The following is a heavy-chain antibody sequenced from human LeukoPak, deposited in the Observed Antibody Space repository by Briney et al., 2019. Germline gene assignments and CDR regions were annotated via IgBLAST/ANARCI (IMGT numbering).Heavy chain of an antibody. CDR2: ISTTSSYI. D-gene: IGHD6-6*01. J-gene: IGHJ4*02. CDR1: GFTFSSYS. V-gene: IGHV3-21*01. Sequence: GGSLRLSCAASGFTFSSYSMNWVRPAPGKGLEWVARISTTSSYIYHADSLKGRFTISRDDAKNSLYLQMNSLRAEDTAVYFCARDEYSSSPGYFDYWGQGTLVTVSS. CDR3: ARDEYSSSPGYFDY.